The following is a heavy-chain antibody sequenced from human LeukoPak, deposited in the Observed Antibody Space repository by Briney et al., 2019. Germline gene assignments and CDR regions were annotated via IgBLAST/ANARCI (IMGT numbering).Heavy chain of an antibody. CDR2: IGTAGDT. Sequence: GGSLRLSCAASGFTFSSYDMHWVRQATGKGLEWVSAIGTAGDTYYPGSVKGRFSISRENAKNPLYLQMNSLRAGDTAVYYCAKDRADYGDYYFDYWGQGTLVTVSS. V-gene: IGHV3-13*01. CDR1: GFTFSSYD. CDR3: AKDRADYGDYYFDY. J-gene: IGHJ4*02. D-gene: IGHD4-17*01.